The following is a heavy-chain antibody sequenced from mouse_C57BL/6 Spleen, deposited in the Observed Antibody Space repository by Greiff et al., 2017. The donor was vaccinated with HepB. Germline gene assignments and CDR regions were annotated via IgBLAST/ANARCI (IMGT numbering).Heavy chain of an antibody. J-gene: IGHJ4*01. Sequence: VQLQESGAELARPGASVKLSCKASGYTFTSYGISWVKQRTGQGLEWIGEIYPRSGNTYYNEKFKGKATLTADKSSSTAYMELRSLTSEDSAVYFCARRGATGSSSYAMDYWGQGTSVTVSS. D-gene: IGHD1-1*01. CDR1: GYTFTSYG. CDR2: IYPRSGNT. V-gene: IGHV1-81*01. CDR3: ARRGATGSSSYAMDY.